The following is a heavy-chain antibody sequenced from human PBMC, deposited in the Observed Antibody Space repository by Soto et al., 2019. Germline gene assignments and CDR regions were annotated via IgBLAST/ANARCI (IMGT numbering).Heavy chain of an antibody. CDR3: ARNNLDYTKTEGDWFDP. Sequence: QLQLQESGSGLVKPSQTLSLSCTVSGGSINSGGHSWSWIRQPPGKGLEWIGYVYPSGSTNYNPSLRSRVTISVDGSTNQFSLRLTSVTAADTAVYFCARNNLDYTKTEGDWFDPWGPGALVIVSS. CDR1: GGSINSGGHS. CDR2: VYPSGST. D-gene: IGHD4-4*01. V-gene: IGHV4-30-2*01. J-gene: IGHJ5*02.